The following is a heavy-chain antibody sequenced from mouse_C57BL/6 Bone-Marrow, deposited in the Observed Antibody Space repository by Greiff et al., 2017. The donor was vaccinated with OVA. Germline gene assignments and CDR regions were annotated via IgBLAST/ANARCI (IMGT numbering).Heavy chain of an antibody. Sequence: QVQLQQPGAELVRPGTSVKLSCKASGYTFTSYWMHWVKQRPGQGLEWIGVIDPSDSYTNYNQKFKGKATLTVDTSSSTAYMQLSSLTSEDSAVYYCARPPLYYYGRGYFDYWGQGTTLTVSS. CDR3: ARPPLYYYGRGYFDY. J-gene: IGHJ2*01. CDR1: GYTFTSYW. D-gene: IGHD1-1*01. CDR2: IDPSDSYT. V-gene: IGHV1-59*01.